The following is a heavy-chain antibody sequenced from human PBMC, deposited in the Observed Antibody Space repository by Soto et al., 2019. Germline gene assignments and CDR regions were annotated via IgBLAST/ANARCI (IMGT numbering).Heavy chain of an antibody. CDR3: ARGGGVPALGDP. CDR2: ISTSGNT. J-gene: IGHJ5*02. Sequence: SETLSLTCSVSVVSMRNSYWTWIRQSAGKGLEWIGRISTSGNTNYNPSLNSRLTMSVDTSKNQVSLKLTSVTAADTAVYYCARGGGVPALGDPWGQGTLVTVSS. CDR1: VVSMRNSY. D-gene: IGHD3-16*01. V-gene: IGHV4-4*07.